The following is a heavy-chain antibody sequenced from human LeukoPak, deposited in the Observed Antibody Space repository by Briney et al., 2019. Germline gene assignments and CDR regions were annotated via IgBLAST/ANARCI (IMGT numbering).Heavy chain of an antibody. CDR2: INHSGST. CDR1: GGSFSGYY. D-gene: IGHD3-22*01. CDR3: ARGPMIVSWEHYYYYGMDV. J-gene: IGHJ6*02. V-gene: IGHV4-34*01. Sequence: PSETLSLTCAVYGGSFSGYYWSWIRQPPGKGLEWIGEINHSGSTNYNPSLKSRVTISVDTSKNQFSLKLSSVTAADTAVYYCARGPMIVSWEHYYYYGMDVWGQGTTVTVSS.